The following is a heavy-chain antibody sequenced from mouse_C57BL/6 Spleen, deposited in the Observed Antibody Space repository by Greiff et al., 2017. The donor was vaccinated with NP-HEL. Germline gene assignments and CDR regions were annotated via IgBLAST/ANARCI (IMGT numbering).Heavy chain of an antibody. CDR3: ARDPGY. Sequence: EVKLQESGPGLVKPSQSLSLTCSVTGYSITSGYYWNWIRQFPGNKLEWMGYISYDGSNNYNPSLKNRISITRDTSKNQFFLKLNSVTTEDTATYYCARDPGYWGQGTLVTVSA. CDR1: GYSITSGYY. V-gene: IGHV3-6*01. CDR2: ISYDGSN. J-gene: IGHJ3*02.